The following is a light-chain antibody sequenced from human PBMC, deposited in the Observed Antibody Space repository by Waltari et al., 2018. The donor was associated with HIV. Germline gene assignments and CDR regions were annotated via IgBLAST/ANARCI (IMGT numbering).Light chain of an antibody. V-gene: IGKV4-1*01. Sequence: DIVMTQSPDSLAVSLGERATIHCKSRQSLLYSSSNKNSLVWYQQKPGQPPKLLIYWASTREPGVPDRFSGSGSGTHFTLTISSLQAEDVAVYYCQQHYSPPYTFGQGTKLEIK. CDR1: QSLLYSSSNKNS. CDR2: WAS. J-gene: IGKJ2*01. CDR3: QQHYSPPYT.